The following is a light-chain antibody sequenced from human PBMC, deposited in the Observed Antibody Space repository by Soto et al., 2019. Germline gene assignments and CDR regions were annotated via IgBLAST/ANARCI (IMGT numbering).Light chain of an antibody. Sequence: DIVMTQSPDSLAVSLGERATINCKSSQSVIHTSNNKSYLAWYQQKAGQPPELLLYWASARESGVPDRFIGSGPGTDFTLTISSLQAEDMAVYYCQQYYSTPRTFGQGTKAEIQ. CDR1: QSVIHTSNNKSY. CDR2: WAS. V-gene: IGKV4-1*01. CDR3: QQYYSTPRT. J-gene: IGKJ2*01.